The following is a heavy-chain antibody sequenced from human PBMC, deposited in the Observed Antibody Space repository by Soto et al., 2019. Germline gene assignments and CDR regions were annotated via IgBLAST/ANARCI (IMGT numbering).Heavy chain of an antibody. J-gene: IGHJ4*02. CDR2: IKSKTDGGTT. CDR1: GFTFSNAW. Sequence: GGSLRLSCAASGFTFSNAWMSWVRQAPGKGLEWVGRIKSKTDGGTTDYAAPVKGRFTISRDGSKNTLYLQMNSLKTEDTAVYYCTTNPRRWEPPRWGQGTLVTVSS. CDR3: TTNPRRWEPPR. D-gene: IGHD1-26*01. V-gene: IGHV3-15*01.